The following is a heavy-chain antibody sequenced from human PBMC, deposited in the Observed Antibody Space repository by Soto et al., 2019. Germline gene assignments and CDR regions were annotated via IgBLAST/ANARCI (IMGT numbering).Heavy chain of an antibody. D-gene: IGHD3-22*01. CDR3: ARGHYYDSSGYYRYYYYYGMDV. CDR2: INHSGST. V-gene: IGHV4-34*01. CDR1: GGSFSGYY. J-gene: IGHJ6*02. Sequence: SETLSLTCAVYGGSFSGYYWSWIRQPPGKGLEWIGEINHSGSTNYNPSLKSRVTISVDTSKNQFSLKLSSVTAADTAVYYCARGHYYDSSGYYRYYYYYGMDVWGQGTTVTVSS.